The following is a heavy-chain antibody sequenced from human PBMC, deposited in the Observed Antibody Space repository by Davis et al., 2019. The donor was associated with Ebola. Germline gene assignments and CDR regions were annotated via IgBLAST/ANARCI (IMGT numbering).Heavy chain of an antibody. J-gene: IGHJ4*02. CDR3: ARVLSYCSGGSCPGGSDH. CDR2: INSDGSST. V-gene: IGHV3-74*01. Sequence: PGGSLRLSCAAPGFTLSGYWMHWVRQAPGKGLVWVSRINSDGSSTSYPDSVKGRFTISRDNAKNTLYLQMNSLRAEDTAVYYCARVLSYCSGGSCPGGSDHWGQGTLVTVSS. D-gene: IGHD2-15*01. CDR1: GFTLSGYW.